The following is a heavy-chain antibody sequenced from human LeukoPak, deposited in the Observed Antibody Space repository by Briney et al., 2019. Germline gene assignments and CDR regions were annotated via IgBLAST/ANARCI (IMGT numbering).Heavy chain of an antibody. CDR3: ARTITMIVVVSDAFDI. CDR2: ISSSSSYI. D-gene: IGHD3-22*01. Sequence: GGSLRLSCAASGFTFSSYSINWVRQAPGKGLEWVSSISSSSSYIYYADSVKGRFTISRNNAKNSLYLQMNSLRAEDTAVYYCARTITMIVVVSDAFDIWGQGTMVTVSS. V-gene: IGHV3-21*01. J-gene: IGHJ3*02. CDR1: GFTFSSYS.